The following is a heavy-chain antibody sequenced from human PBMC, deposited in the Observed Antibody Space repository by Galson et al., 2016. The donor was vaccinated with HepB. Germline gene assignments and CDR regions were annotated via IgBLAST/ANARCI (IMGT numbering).Heavy chain of an antibody. V-gene: IGHV4-4*02. CDR3: ASNRGGGSYFDS. CDR1: PDSINSKNW. CDR2: TSHSGNT. Sequence: ETLSLTCAVSPDSINSKNWWSWVRQPPGKGLEWIGETSHSGNTNYSPSLKSRVTISLDKSKNQFSLNLKYMTAADTAVYYCASNRGGGSYFDSWGQGILVTVSS. D-gene: IGHD3-16*01. J-gene: IGHJ4*02.